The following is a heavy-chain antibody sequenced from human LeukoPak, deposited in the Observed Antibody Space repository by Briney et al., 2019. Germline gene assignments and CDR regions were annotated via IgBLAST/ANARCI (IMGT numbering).Heavy chain of an antibody. V-gene: IGHV3-48*01. D-gene: IGHD6-19*01. J-gene: IGHJ4*02. CDR2: ISSSGRTT. CDR3: AKTRKYSSGWLYYFDY. CDR1: KFTFSNFA. Sequence: PGRSLRLSCAASKFTFSNFAMHWVRQAPGKGLEWVSYISSSGRTTYYADSVKGRFTISRDNSKNTLYLQMNSLRAEDTAVYYCAKTRKYSSGWLYYFDYWGQGTLVTVSS.